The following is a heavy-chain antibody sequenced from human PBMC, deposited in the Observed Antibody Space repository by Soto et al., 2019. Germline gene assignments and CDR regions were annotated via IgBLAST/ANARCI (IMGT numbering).Heavy chain of an antibody. J-gene: IGHJ6*02. CDR1: GYTFTSYG. CDR2: ISAYNGNT. CDR3: AREAGGYIVVVPAAPYGMDV. D-gene: IGHD2-2*01. V-gene: IGHV1-18*04. Sequence: ASVKVSCKASGYTFTSYGISWVLQAPGQGLEWMGWISAYNGNTNYAQKLQGRVTMTTDTSTSTAYMELRSLRSDDTAVYYCAREAGGYIVVVPAAPYGMDVWGQGTTVTVSS.